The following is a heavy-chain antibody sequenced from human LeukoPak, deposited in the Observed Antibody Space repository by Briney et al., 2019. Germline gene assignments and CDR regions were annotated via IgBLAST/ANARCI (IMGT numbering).Heavy chain of an antibody. CDR1: RFTFDHHS. CDR2: ITWDSSRT. CDR3: NNAGGDYYHR. D-gene: IGHD2-21*01. Sequence: TGGSLRLSCATSRFTFDHHSMHWVRQPPGKGLEWVSLITWDSSRTHYSGSVEGRFTISRDNSKSSLYLQMDSLRTEDTAFCAKNNAGGDYYHRWGQGTLVTVS. J-gene: IGHJ4*02. V-gene: IGHV3-43*01.